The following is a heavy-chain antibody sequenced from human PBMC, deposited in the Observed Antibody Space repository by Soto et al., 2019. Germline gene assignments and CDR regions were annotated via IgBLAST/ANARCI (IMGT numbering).Heavy chain of an antibody. V-gene: IGHV1-18*01. CDR1: GYTVHLYG. CDR3: ARIGVSSGHESPDFDS. J-gene: IGHJ4*02. Sequence: GASVEVSCKASGYTVHLYGITWVRQAPGQGLEWMGWISGFNGNTNYAADLQGRVTMTTDTSTSTAYMELRGLRSVDTAVYYCARIGVSSGHESPDFDSWGQGTLVTVSS. CDR2: ISGFNGNT. D-gene: IGHD3-16*01.